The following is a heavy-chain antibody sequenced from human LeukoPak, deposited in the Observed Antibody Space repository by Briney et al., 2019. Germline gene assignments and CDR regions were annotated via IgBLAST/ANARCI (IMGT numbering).Heavy chain of an antibody. D-gene: IGHD2-15*01. Sequence: PSETLSLTCTVSGGSISSYYWSWIRQPPGKGLEWIGYIYYSGSTNYNPSLKSRVTISVDTSKNQFSLKLSSVTAADTAVYYCVRSPFLGYCSGGSCYSYYFDYWGQGTLVTVSS. CDR2: IYYSGST. V-gene: IGHV4-59*08. CDR3: VRSPFLGYCSGGSCYSYYFDY. CDR1: GGSISSYY. J-gene: IGHJ4*02.